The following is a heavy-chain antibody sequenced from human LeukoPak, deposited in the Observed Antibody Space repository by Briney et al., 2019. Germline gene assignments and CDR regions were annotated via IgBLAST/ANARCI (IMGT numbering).Heavy chain of an antibody. CDR1: GGSISTYY. J-gene: IGHJ4*02. Sequence: SETLSLTCTVSGGSISTYYWSWIRQPPGKGLQWIGYIYFSGSTNYNPSLKSRVTISVDTSKNQFSLKLKSVTAADTAVYYCAKDLPAKVDYWGQGTLVTVSS. CDR2: IYFSGST. V-gene: IGHV4-59*01. CDR3: AKDLPAKVDY.